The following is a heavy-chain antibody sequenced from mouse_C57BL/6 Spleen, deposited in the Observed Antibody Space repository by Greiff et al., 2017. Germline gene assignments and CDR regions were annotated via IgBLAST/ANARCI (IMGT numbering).Heavy chain of an antibody. V-gene: IGHV1-55*01. CDR3: ATHYYGSDY. D-gene: IGHD1-1*01. CDR2: IYPGSGST. J-gene: IGHJ2*01. CDR1: GYTFTSYW. Sequence: VHLVESGAELVKPGASVKMSCKASGYTFTSYWITWVKQRPGQGLEWIGDIYPGSGSTNYNEKFKSKATLTVDTSSSTAYMQLSSLTSEDSAVYYCATHYYGSDYWGQGTTLTVSS.